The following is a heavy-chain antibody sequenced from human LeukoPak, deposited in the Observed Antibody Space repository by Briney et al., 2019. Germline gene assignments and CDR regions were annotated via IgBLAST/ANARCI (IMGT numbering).Heavy chain of an antibody. D-gene: IGHD2-2*01. CDR3: ARGIVVVPAAMGIHDAFDI. CDR1: GYTFTSYG. Sequence: ASVKVSCKASGYTFTSYGISWVRQAPGQGLEWMGWISAYNGNTNYAQKLQGRVTMTTDTSTSTACMELRSLRSDDTAVYYCARGIVVVPAAMGIHDAFDIWGQGTMVTVSS. CDR2: ISAYNGNT. V-gene: IGHV1-18*01. J-gene: IGHJ3*02.